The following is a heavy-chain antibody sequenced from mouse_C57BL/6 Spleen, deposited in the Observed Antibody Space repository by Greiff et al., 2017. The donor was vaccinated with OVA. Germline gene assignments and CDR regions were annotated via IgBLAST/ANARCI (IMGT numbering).Heavy chain of an antibody. CDR2: IDPEDGDT. Sequence: EVQLQQSWAELVRPGASVKLSCTASGFNIKDYYMHWVKQRPEQGLEWIGRIDPEDGDTEYAPKFQGKATMTADTSSNTAYLQLSSLTSEDTAVYYCTTRDGSSYWYFDVWGTGTTVTVSS. CDR3: TTRDGSSYWYFDV. CDR1: GFNIKDYY. D-gene: IGHD1-1*01. J-gene: IGHJ1*03. V-gene: IGHV14-1*01.